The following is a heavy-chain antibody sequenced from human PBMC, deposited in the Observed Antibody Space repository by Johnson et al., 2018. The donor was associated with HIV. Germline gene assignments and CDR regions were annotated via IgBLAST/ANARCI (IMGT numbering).Heavy chain of an antibody. J-gene: IGHJ3*02. V-gene: IGHV3-7*01. Sequence: EKLVESGGGLVQPGGSLRLSCAASGFTFSSYWMSWVRQAPGKGLEWVANIKQDGSEKYYVDSVKGRFTISRDNAKNSLYLQMNSLRAEDTAVYYCARDLVVGDHSTPLTHAFDIWGQGTKVTVSS. CDR1: GFTFSSYW. D-gene: IGHD1-26*01. CDR3: ARDLVVGDHSTPLTHAFDI. CDR2: IKQDGSEK.